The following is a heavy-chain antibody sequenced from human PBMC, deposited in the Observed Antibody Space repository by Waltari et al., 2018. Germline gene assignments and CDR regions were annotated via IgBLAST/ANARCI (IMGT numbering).Heavy chain of an antibody. CDR3: ARVRHSSRIDY. CDR1: GGSISSSSYY. Sequence: QLQLQESGPGLVKPSETLSLTCTVSGGSISSSSYYWGWIRPPPGKGLEWIGSIYYRGRTYYNPSLKSRVTISVDTSKNQFSLKLSSVTAADTAVYYCARVRHSSRIDYWGQGTLVTVSS. J-gene: IGHJ4*02. V-gene: IGHV4-39*07. D-gene: IGHD6-13*01. CDR2: IYYRGRT.